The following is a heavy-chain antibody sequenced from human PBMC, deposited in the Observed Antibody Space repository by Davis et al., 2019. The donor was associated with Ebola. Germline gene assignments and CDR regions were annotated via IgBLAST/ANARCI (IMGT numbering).Heavy chain of an antibody. CDR3: ARGRGRWLRSASIGY. Sequence: SETLSLTCTVSGGSISSYYWSWIRQPPGKGLEWIGYIYYSGSTNYNPSLKSRVTISVDTSKNQFSLKLSSVTAADTAVYYCARGRGRWLRSASIGYWGQGTLVTVSS. V-gene: IGHV4-59*12. CDR2: IYYSGST. D-gene: IGHD5-12*01. J-gene: IGHJ4*02. CDR1: GGSISSYY.